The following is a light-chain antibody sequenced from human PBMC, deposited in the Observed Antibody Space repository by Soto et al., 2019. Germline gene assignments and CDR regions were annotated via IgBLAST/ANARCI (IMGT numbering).Light chain of an antibody. CDR2: ENN. CDR1: TSNIGNNY. V-gene: IGLV1-51*02. Sequence: QSALTQPPSVSAAPGQKVTISCSGSTSNIGNNYVSWYQQLPGTAPKLLIYENNKRPSGIPDRFSGSKSGTSATLGITGLQTGDEADYYCGTWDSSFSAGNYVFGTGTKVTVL. CDR3: GTWDSSFSAGNYV. J-gene: IGLJ1*01.